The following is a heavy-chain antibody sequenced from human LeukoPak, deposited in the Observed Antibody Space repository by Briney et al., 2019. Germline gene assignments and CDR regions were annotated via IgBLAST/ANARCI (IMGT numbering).Heavy chain of an antibody. CDR1: GFTFSSYS. Sequence: GGSLRLSCAASGFTFSSYSMNWVRQAPGKGLEWVSSISSSSSYIYYADSVKGRFTISRDNAKNSLYLQMNSLGAEDTAVYYCARDGMTTPAFDYWGQGTLVTVSS. CDR2: ISSSSSYI. D-gene: IGHD4-11*01. V-gene: IGHV3-21*01. J-gene: IGHJ4*02. CDR3: ARDGMTTPAFDY.